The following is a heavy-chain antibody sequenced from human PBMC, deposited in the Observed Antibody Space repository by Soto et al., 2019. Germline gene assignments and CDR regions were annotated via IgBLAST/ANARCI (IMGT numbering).Heavy chain of an antibody. Sequence: QVQLVQSGAEAKKPGASVKVSCKASGYTFTNYGICWVRQAPGQGLEWMGWISTYNGNTNYAQKFQGRVTMTTDTSTSTAYLDLRSLRADDAAVYYCAVLGYCSGGSCGSFDYWGQGTLVTVSS. J-gene: IGHJ4*02. CDR3: AVLGYCSGGSCGSFDY. CDR1: GYTFTNYG. V-gene: IGHV1-18*01. CDR2: ISTYNGNT. D-gene: IGHD2-15*01.